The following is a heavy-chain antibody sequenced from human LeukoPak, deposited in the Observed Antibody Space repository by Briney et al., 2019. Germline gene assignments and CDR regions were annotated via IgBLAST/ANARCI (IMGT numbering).Heavy chain of an antibody. V-gene: IGHV4-34*01. CDR1: GGSFSGYY. CDR2: INHSGST. Sequence: SETLSLTCAVYGGSFSGYYWSWIRQPPGKGLEWIGEINHSGSTNYNPSLKSRVTISVDTSKNQFSLKLRSVTAADTAVYYCARGLPYYYDSSGSPWGQGTLVTVSS. CDR3: ARGLPYYYDSSGSP. D-gene: IGHD3-22*01. J-gene: IGHJ5*02.